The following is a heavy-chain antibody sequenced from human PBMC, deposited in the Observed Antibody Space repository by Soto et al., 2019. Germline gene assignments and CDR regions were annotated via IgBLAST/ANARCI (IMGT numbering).Heavy chain of an antibody. J-gene: IGHJ4*02. D-gene: IGHD2-2*01. CDR1: GDTFSSYP. Sequence: QVQLVQSGAEVRKPGSSVRVSCKTSGDTFSSYPITWVRQAPGQGLEWIGGITPLPRTTNYAQRFQGRVIVTADASTSTAYMELSSLRSEDTAVYYCATTRRYCGSTSCSFEYWGQGTLVTVSS. CDR2: ITPLPRTT. V-gene: IGHV1-69*01. CDR3: ATTRRYCGSTSCSFEY.